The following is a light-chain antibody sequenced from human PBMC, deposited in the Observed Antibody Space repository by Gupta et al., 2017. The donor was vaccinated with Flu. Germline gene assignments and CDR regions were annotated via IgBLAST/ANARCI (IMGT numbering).Light chain of an antibody. J-gene: IGKJ4*01. CDR2: YAS. Sequence: PDFQSVTPKEKVTITWRASQSSGRSLHWYQQKPDQSPKLLIKYASQSISGVPSRFSGSGSGTDFTLTINRLEAEDAAAYYCQQSSSLLLTFGGGTKVEIK. CDR1: QSSGRS. V-gene: IGKV6D-21*02. CDR3: QQSSSLLLT.